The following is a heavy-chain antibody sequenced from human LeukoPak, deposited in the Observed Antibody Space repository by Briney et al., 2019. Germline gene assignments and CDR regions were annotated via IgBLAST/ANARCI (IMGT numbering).Heavy chain of an antibody. D-gene: IGHD2-2*01. CDR3: ARKGYCSSTSCTGAFDY. Sequence: SETLSLTCAVSGGSISSSNWWSWVRQPPGKGLEWIGEIYHSGSTNYNPSLKSRVTISVDKSKNQFSLKLSSVTAADTAVYYCARKGYCSSTSCTGAFDYWGQGTLVTVSS. CDR1: GGSISSSNW. J-gene: IGHJ4*02. V-gene: IGHV4-4*02. CDR2: IYHSGST.